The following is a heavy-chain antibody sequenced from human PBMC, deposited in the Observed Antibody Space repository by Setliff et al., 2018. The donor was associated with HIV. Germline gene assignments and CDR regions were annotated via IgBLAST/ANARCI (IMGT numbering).Heavy chain of an antibody. Sequence: PGGSLRLSCAASGFTFSSYSMNWVRQAPGKGLEWLSYISSTSTTIHYADSVKGRFTISRDNAKNSLYLEMNSLRVEDTAVYYCAREDQLLSGDYYYYGMDVWGQGTTVTV. D-gene: IGHD2-2*01. V-gene: IGHV3-48*01. CDR2: ISSTSTTI. CDR3: AREDQLLSGDYYYYGMDV. CDR1: GFTFSSYS. J-gene: IGHJ6*02.